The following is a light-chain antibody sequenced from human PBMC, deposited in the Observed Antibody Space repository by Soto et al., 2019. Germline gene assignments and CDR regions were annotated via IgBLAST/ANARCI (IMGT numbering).Light chain of an antibody. CDR2: WAS. Sequence: DSAKTQAPCSLAVSLGDRATISCKSSQSVLYSSNNKNYLGWYQQKPGQPPKLLFYWASTRQSGVPARFSGSRSGPEFTLTINSLQSEDFAIYYCQPYNNWPLTFGGGTKVDIK. V-gene: IGKV4-1*01. CDR3: QPYNNWPLT. J-gene: IGKJ4*01. CDR1: QSVLYSSNNKNY.